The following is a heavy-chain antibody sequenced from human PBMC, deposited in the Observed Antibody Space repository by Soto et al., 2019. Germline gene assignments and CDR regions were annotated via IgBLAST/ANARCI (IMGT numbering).Heavy chain of an antibody. V-gene: IGHV3-33*01. CDR3: AREGPASGTNAFDV. J-gene: IGHJ3*01. D-gene: IGHD6-13*01. CDR1: GISFIDNG. CDR2: VWAEGDNK. Sequence: GGSLRLSCTASGISFIDNGMHWVRQAPGKGLEWVSVVWAEGDNKNTEESVKGRFTASRDNSKKTLYLQMDYLRDEDTDVHYCAREGPASGTNAFDVWGQGTIVTVSS.